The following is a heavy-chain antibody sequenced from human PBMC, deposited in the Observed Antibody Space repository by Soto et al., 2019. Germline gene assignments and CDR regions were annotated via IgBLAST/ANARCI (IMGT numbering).Heavy chain of an antibody. J-gene: IGHJ5*02. CDR3: ARRRARNWFDA. Sequence: QITLKESGPTVVKPTQTLTLTCAFSGFSLSSSAVGVAWIRQPPGKALEWLALIYWDGDKHYSPALRNRLSITKDIAKIEVVLTMTNMDPVYTATYYCARRRARNWFDAWGQGTLVTVSS. CDR1: GFSLSSSAVG. V-gene: IGHV2-5*02. CDR2: IYWDGDK.